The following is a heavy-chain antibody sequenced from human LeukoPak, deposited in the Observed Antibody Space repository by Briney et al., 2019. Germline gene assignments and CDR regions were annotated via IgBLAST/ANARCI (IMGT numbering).Heavy chain of an antibody. CDR2: IIPIFGTA. V-gene: IGHV1-69*05. Sequence: SVKVSCKASGGTFSSYAISWVRQAPGQGLEWMGGIIPIFGTANYAQKFQGRVTITTDESTSTAYMELSSLRSEDTAVYYCASPQYCSSTSCFYFDFWGQGTLVTVSS. CDR3: ASPQYCSSTSCFYFDF. D-gene: IGHD2-2*01. CDR1: GGTFSSYA. J-gene: IGHJ4*02.